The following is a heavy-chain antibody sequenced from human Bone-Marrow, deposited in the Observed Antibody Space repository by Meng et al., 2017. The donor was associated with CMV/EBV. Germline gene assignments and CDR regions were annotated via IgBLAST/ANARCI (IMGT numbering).Heavy chain of an antibody. CDR2: IRYDGNNK. J-gene: IGHJ1*01. CDR3: AKDKDQLLISPYEYFRH. D-gene: IGHD2-2*01. CDR1: GFTFSSYG. V-gene: IGHV3-30*02. Sequence: GEPLKISCAASGFTFSSYGMHWVRQAPGKGLEWVAFIRYDGNNKNYADSVKGRFTISRDNSKNTLYLQMNSLRGEDTAVYYCAKDKDQLLISPYEYFRHWGQGTLVTVSS.